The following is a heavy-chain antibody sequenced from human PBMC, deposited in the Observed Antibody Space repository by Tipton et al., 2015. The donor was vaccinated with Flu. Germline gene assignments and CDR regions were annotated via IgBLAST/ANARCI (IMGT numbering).Heavy chain of an antibody. CDR1: GGTFSSHA. D-gene: IGHD5-24*01. CDR3: AIIPEARNWLHLAYFDF. J-gene: IGHJ4*02. CDR2: IMVSLGTA. Sequence: QLVQSGPEVKRPGSSVKVSCKASGGTFSSHAISWVRQAPGQGLQWMGGIMVSLGTANYAQKFQGRVRITADESTSTAYMDLSSLGSDDTAVYYCAIIPEARNWLHLAYFDFWGQGTRVTVSS. V-gene: IGHV1-69*19.